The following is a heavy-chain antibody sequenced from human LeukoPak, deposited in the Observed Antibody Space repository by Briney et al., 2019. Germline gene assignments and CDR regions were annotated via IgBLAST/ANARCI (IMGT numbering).Heavy chain of an antibody. CDR1: GYTFSSYG. D-gene: IGHD3-3*01. V-gene: IGHV3-30*03. J-gene: IGHJ4*02. Sequence: GGSLRLSCAASGYTFSSYGMHWVRQAPGKGLEWVAVISYDGSNKYYADSVKGRFTISSDNSKNTLYLQMNSLRAEDTAVYYCARAPDDFWSGYYTGREFYFDYWGQGTLVTVSS. CDR2: ISYDGSNK. CDR3: ARAPDDFWSGYYTGREFYFDY.